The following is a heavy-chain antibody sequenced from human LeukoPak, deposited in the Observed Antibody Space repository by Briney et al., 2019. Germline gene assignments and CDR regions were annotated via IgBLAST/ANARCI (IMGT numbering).Heavy chain of an antibody. CDR2: ISSSSSYI. CDR3: AKDRGSGSRRGGYYYYYGMDV. D-gene: IGHD3-10*01. CDR1: GFTFSSYS. V-gene: IGHV3-21*01. J-gene: IGHJ6*02. Sequence: PGGSLRLSCAASGFTFSSYSMNWVRQAPGKGLEWVSSISSSSSYIYYADSVKGRFTISRDNSKNTLYLQMNSLRAEDTAVYYCAKDRGSGSRRGGYYYYYGMDVWGQGTTVTVSS.